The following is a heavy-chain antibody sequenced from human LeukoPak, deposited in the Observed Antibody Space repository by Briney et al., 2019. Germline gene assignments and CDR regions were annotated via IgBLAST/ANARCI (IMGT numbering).Heavy chain of an antibody. CDR1: GVSISSTNW. D-gene: IGHD1-26*01. Sequence: PSGTLSLTCAVSGVSISSTNWWYWVRQTPEKGLEWIGEVYRSGSTNYNPSLKSRVTISVDTSKSQFSLRLTSVTAVDTAVYYCATREWGSRVGQWGQGTLVTVSS. CDR3: ATREWGSRVGQ. J-gene: IGHJ4*02. V-gene: IGHV4-4*02. CDR2: VYRSGST.